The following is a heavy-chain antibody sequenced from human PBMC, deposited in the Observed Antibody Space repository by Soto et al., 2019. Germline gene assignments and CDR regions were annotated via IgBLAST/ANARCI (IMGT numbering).Heavy chain of an antibody. J-gene: IGHJ4*02. CDR1: GFTFSSYS. CDR2: ISISSSYI. CDR3: ARDSGRYMAAAGTWDY. Sequence: EVQLVESGGGLVKPGGSLRLSCAASGFTFSSYSMNWVRQAPGKGLEWVSAISISSSYIYYADSVQGRFTIYRDNAKNSLYLQMNSLRAEDTAVYYCARDSGRYMAAAGTWDYWGQGTLVTVSS. V-gene: IGHV3-21*01. D-gene: IGHD6-13*01.